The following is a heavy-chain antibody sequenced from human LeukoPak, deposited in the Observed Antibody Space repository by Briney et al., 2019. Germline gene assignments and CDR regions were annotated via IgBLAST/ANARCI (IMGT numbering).Heavy chain of an antibody. CDR2: IRYDGSNE. V-gene: IGHV3-30*02. D-gene: IGHD5-18*01. J-gene: IGHJ4*02. CDR3: AKLLTGGYSYGQNDC. Sequence: GGSLRLSCAASGFTFSSYGMHWVRQAPGKGLEWVSFIRYDGSNEYYADSVRGRFTISRDNSKNTLYLQMNSLRAEDTAVYYCAKLLTGGYSYGQNDCWGQGTLVTVSS. CDR1: GFTFSSYG.